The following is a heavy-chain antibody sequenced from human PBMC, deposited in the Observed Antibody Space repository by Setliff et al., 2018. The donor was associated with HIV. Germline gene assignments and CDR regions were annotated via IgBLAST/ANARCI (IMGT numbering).Heavy chain of an antibody. D-gene: IGHD6-19*01. CDR2: FYNNENI. Sequence: LSLTCGVSGGSMSGYYWTWIRQPAGKGLEWIGRFYNNENIRYSPSLKSRVAMSVDTSKNHFSLKLSSVTAADTAVYYCASPASGGSSGQYHYWGQGTLVTVSS. CDR1: GGSMSGYY. CDR3: ASPASGGSSGQYHY. J-gene: IGHJ4*02. V-gene: IGHV4-4*07.